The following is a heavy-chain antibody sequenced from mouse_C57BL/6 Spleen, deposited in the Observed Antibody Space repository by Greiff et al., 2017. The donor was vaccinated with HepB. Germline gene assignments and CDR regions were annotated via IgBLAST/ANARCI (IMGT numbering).Heavy chain of an antibody. J-gene: IGHJ3*01. Sequence: EVKLMESGGGLVQPGGPLKLCGAASGFSLSEAWMDWVRQSPEKGLEWVADIRNKANNHATYFAESVKGRFTISRDDSKISVFQQMNILRAEVTGMYYCTIYYECDRAYWGQVPRVTVAA. V-gene: IGHV6-6*01. CDR1: GFSLSEAW. CDR2: IRNKANNHAT. D-gene: IGHD2-4*01. CDR3: TIYYECDRAY.